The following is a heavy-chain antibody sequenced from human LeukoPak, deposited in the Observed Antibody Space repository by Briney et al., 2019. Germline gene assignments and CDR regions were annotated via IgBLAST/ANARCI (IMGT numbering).Heavy chain of an antibody. V-gene: IGHV3-30-3*01. D-gene: IGHD5-12*01. CDR3: ASGMVAKILGYFDY. CDR2: ISYDGSNK. Sequence: PGGSLRLSCAASGFTFSSYEMNWVRQAPGKGLEWVAVISYDGSNKYYADSVKGRFTISRDNSKNTLYLQMNSLRADDTAVYYCASGMVAKILGYFDYWGQGTLVTVSS. CDR1: GFTFSSYE. J-gene: IGHJ4*02.